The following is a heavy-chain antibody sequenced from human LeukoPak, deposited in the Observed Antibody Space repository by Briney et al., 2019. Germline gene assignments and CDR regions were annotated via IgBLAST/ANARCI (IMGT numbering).Heavy chain of an antibody. Sequence: GGSLRLSCAASGFTFSSYVMHWVRQAPGKGLEWVAIISYDGSNEYYADSVKGRFTISRDNSKNTLHLQMNSLRAADTAVYYCAKAKDYYGSGSYPRGSFDYWGQGTLVTVSS. CDR3: AKAKDYYGSGSYPRGSFDY. V-gene: IGHV3-30*04. CDR2: ISYDGSNE. CDR1: GFTFSSYV. J-gene: IGHJ4*02. D-gene: IGHD3-10*01.